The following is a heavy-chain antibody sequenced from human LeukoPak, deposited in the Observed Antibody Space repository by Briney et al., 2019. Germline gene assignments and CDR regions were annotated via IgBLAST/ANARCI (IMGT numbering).Heavy chain of an antibody. Sequence: GGSLRLSCAASGFTFSSYAMSWVRQAPGKGLEWVSGISGGGGSTYYADSVKGRFTISRDNSKNTLYLQMNNLRTEDTAVYYCAKTRYTYGFHPDYWGQGTLVTVSS. CDR3: AKTRYTYGFHPDY. CDR1: GFTFSSYA. CDR2: ISGGGGST. D-gene: IGHD5-18*01. J-gene: IGHJ4*02. V-gene: IGHV3-23*01.